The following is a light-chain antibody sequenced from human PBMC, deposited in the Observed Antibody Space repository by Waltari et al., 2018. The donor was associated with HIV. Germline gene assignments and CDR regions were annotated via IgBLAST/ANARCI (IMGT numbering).Light chain of an antibody. Sequence: VLTQSPGTLSLSPGERVTLSCGASQRIKNSLAWYQQKPGQAPRLLIYDASSRATGIPDRFSGSGSGTDFTLTISRLEPEDFAVYYCQQYGSSPLSFGGGTKVEIK. V-gene: IGKV3-20*01. J-gene: IGKJ4*01. CDR3: QQYGSSPLS. CDR2: DAS. CDR1: QRIKNS.